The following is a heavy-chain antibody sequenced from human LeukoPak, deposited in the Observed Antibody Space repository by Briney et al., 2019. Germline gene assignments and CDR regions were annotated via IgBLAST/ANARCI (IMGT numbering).Heavy chain of an antibody. D-gene: IGHD2-8*01. V-gene: IGHV4-59*08. CDR2: IYYSGST. CDR3: ASKPKGYCTNGVCYSVFDY. J-gene: IGHJ4*02. CDR1: GGSISSYY. Sequence: PSETLSLTCTVSGGSISSYYWSWIRQPPGKRLEWIGHIYYSGSTNHNPSLKSRVTISVDTSKNQFSLKLSSVTAADTAVYYCASKPKGYCTNGVCYSVFDYWGQGTLVTVSS.